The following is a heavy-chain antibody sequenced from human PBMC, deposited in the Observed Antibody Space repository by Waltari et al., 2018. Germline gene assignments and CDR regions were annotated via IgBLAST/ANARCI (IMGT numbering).Heavy chain of an antibody. V-gene: IGHV3-23*04. J-gene: IGHJ3*02. Sequence: EVQLVESGGGLVQPGGSLRLSCAASGFTFSSYAMIWVRQDPGKGLDWVSAISGSGGSTYYADSVKGRFTISRDNSKNTLYLQMNSLRAEDTAVYYCAKDLYSGSYWDGAFDIWGQGTMVTVSS. CDR3: AKDLYSGSYWDGAFDI. CDR1: GFTFSSYA. D-gene: IGHD1-26*01. CDR2: ISGSGGST.